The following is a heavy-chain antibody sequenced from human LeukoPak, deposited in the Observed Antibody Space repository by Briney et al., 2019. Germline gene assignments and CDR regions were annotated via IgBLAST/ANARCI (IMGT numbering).Heavy chain of an antibody. CDR2: ISSSSSSYI. J-gene: IGHJ4*02. CDR1: GFTFSSYS. V-gene: IGHV3-21*01. D-gene: IGHD3-10*01. CDR3: ARVGAIDGSGSYYFAFDY. Sequence: GGSLRLSCAASGFTFSSYSMNWVRQAPGKGLEWVSSISSSSSSYIYYADSVKGRFTISRDNAKNSLYLQMNSLRAEDTAVYYCARVGAIDGSGSYYFAFDYWGQGTLVTVSS.